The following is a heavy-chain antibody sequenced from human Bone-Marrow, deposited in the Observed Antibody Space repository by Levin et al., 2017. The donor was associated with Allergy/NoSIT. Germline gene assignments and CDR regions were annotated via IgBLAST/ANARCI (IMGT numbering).Heavy chain of an antibody. CDR2: ISYDGSNK. CDR1: GFTFSSYA. Sequence: PGGSLRLSCAASGFTFSSYAMHWVRQAPGKGLEWVAVISYDGSNKYYADSVKGRFTISRDNSKNTLYLQMNSLRAEDTAVYYCATEWELLLSPPPPFDYWGQGTLVTVSS. D-gene: IGHD1-26*01. J-gene: IGHJ4*02. CDR3: ATEWELLLSPPPPFDY. V-gene: IGHV3-30-3*01.